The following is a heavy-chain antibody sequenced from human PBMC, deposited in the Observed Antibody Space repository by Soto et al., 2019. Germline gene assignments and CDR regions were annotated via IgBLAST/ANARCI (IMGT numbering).Heavy chain of an antibody. CDR1: GFTFSSYW. Sequence: LRLSCAASGFTFSSYWMHWVRQAPGKGLVWVSRINSDGSSTSYADSVKGRFTISRDNAKNALYLQMNSLRAEDTAVYYCARGGNYDDIRFDPWGQGTLVTVSS. CDR3: ARGGNYDDIRFDP. V-gene: IGHV3-74*01. J-gene: IGHJ5*02. D-gene: IGHD1-26*01. CDR2: INSDGSST.